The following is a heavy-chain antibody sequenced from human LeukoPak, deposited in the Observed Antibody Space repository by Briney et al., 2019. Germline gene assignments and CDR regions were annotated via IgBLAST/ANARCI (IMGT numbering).Heavy chain of an antibody. V-gene: IGHV3-23*01. J-gene: IGHJ6*03. Sequence: GGSLRLSCAASGFTFSSYAMSWVRQAPGKGLEWVSAISGGDTSTHYADSVRGRFTISRDNSKNTLYLQMISLGADDTAVYFCAKAPATGEGYYFYYMDVWGKGTTVTVSS. D-gene: IGHD7-27*01. CDR2: ISGGDTST. CDR1: GFTFSSYA. CDR3: AKAPATGEGYYFYYMDV.